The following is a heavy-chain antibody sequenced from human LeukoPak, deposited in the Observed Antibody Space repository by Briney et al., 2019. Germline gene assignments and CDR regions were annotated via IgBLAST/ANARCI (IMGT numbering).Heavy chain of an antibody. D-gene: IGHD4-17*01. CDR3: AKDATTVTNDGAFDI. Sequence: GGSLRLSCAASGFTFSSYWMHWVRQAPGKGLVWVSRINSDGSSTSYADSVKGRFTISRDNSKNTLYLQMNSLRAEDTAVYYCAKDATTVTNDGAFDIWGQGTMVTVSS. V-gene: IGHV3-74*01. J-gene: IGHJ3*02. CDR1: GFTFSSYW. CDR2: INSDGSST.